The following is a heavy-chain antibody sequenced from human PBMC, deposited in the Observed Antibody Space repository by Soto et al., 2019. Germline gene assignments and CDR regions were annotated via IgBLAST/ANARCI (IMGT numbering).Heavy chain of an antibody. Sequence: SGPTLVNPTQTLTLTCTFSGFSLSTSGMCVSWIRQPPGKALEWLALIDWDDDKYYSTSLKTRLTISKDTSKSQVVLTMTNMDPVDTATYYCARTSLPGYSSSWYYFDYWGQGALVTVSS. D-gene: IGHD6-13*01. J-gene: IGHJ4*02. V-gene: IGHV2-70*01. CDR2: IDWDDDK. CDR3: ARTSLPGYSSSWYYFDY. CDR1: GFSLSTSGMC.